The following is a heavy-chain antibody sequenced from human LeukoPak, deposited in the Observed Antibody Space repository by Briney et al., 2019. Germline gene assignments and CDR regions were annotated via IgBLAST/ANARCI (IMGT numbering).Heavy chain of an antibody. Sequence: NSGESLKISCRGSGYSFTSYWIGWVRQMPGKGLEWMGIIYPGDSDTRYSPSFQGQVTISADKSISTAYLQWSSLKASDTAMYYCARVEMATLGAFDIWGQGTMVTVSS. J-gene: IGHJ3*02. V-gene: IGHV5-51*01. CDR3: ARVEMATLGAFDI. CDR2: IYPGDSDT. CDR1: GYSFTSYW. D-gene: IGHD5-24*01.